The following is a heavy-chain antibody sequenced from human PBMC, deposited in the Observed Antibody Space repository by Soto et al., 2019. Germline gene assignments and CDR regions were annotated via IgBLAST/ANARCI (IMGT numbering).Heavy chain of an antibody. CDR3: ANLGMMVPQGVAVPLDAFDI. CDR1: GFTFSSYS. Sequence: GGSLRLSCAASGFTFSSYSMNWVRQAPGKGLEWVSYISSSSSTIYYADSVKGRFTISRDNPKNTLYLQMNSLRAEDKAVYYCANLGMMVPQGVAVPLDAFDIWGQGTMVTVSS. CDR2: ISSSSSTI. V-gene: IGHV3-48*01. D-gene: IGHD2-15*01. J-gene: IGHJ3*02.